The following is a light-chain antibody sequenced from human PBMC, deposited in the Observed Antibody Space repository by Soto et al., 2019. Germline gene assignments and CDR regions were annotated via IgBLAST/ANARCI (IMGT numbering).Light chain of an antibody. J-gene: IGKJ1*01. CDR3: QQYSTYRT. Sequence: DIQMTQSPSTLSASVGDRVTITCRASQGISSWLAWYQQKPGKAPKLLIYKASSLESGVPSRFSGSGSGTEFTLTISSLQPDDFATYYCQQYSTYRTFGQGTKVDIK. CDR1: QGISSW. CDR2: KAS. V-gene: IGKV1-5*03.